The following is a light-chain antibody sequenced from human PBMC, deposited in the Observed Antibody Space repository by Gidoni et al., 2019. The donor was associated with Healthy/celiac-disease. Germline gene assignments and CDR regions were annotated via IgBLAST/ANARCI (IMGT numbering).Light chain of an antibody. CDR1: QSVSSSY. V-gene: IGKV3-20*01. CDR3: QQYCSSPRYT. CDR2: GAS. Sequence: IVSTPSPGTLALSPGERATLSCRASQSVSSSYLAWYQQKPGQAPRLLIYGASSRATGVPDRFSGSGSGTDFTLTISRLEPEDLAVYYCQQYCSSPRYTFGQGTKLEIK. J-gene: IGKJ2*01.